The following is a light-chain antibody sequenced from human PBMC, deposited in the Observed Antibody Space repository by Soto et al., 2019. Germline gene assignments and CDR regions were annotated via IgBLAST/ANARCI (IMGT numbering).Light chain of an antibody. V-gene: IGKV4-1*01. CDR2: WAS. CDR3: QHYRSGAPFA. J-gene: IGKJ2*01. Sequence: IVMTQSPDSLAVSLGERATITCKSSQSLLFSFSNKTFLAWYQQKPGQPPKLLIYWASTRESGVPDRFTGRESVTVFTLTITSLQAEDVAVYYCQHYRSGAPFAFGPGSKLE. CDR1: QSLLFSFSNKTF.